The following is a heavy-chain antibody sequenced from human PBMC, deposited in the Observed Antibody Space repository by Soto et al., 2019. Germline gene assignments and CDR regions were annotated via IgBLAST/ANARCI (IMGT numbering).Heavy chain of an antibody. D-gene: IGHD6-13*01. CDR2: IYYSGTT. J-gene: IGHJ6*02. Sequence: PSETLSLTCAVSGVSISSHDNSWAWIRQPPGRGLEWIASIYYSGTTNYNPSLKSRVTISADTSKNQFSLKLGSVTAADTAVYYCARDRGMRIAAAPYGMDVWGQGTTVTVSS. CDR1: GVSISSHDNS. CDR3: ARDRGMRIAAAPYGMDV. V-gene: IGHV4-39*07.